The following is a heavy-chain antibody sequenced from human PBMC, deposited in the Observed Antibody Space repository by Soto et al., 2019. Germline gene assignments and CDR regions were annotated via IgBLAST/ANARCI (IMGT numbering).Heavy chain of an antibody. D-gene: IGHD3-22*01. CDR1: GAPLSSGSYY. J-gene: IGHJ4*02. V-gene: IGHV4-61*01. CDR2: MYYSGTT. CDR3: ARVGYHYDNGGLGIDS. Sequence: SWTLSLTCSVSGAPLSSGSYYWGLILQPPGKGLEWVGYMYYSGTTQYNPSLKSRVTISVDTSQNLFSLRLTSVTSADTATYYCARVGYHYDNGGLGIDSWGQGTLVTVSS.